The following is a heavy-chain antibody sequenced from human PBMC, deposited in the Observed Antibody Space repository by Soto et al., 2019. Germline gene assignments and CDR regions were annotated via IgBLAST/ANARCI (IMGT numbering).Heavy chain of an antibody. CDR3: AKGSQMWTPDX. D-gene: IGHD2-21*01. V-gene: IGHV1-3*04. Sequence: ASVKVSCKASGYTFTDYAMHWVRQAPGQRLEWMGCISTGNGNTKYSQKFQGRVTITRDTSATTAYMELSSLRSEDTAVYYCAKGSQMWTPDXWGQGTLVTVSX. CDR2: ISTGNGNT. J-gene: IGHJ4*02. CDR1: GYTFTDYA.